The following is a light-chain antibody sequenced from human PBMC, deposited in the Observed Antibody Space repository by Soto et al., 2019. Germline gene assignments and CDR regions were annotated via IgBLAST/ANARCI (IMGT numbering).Light chain of an antibody. J-gene: IGKJ1*01. CDR1: QTINSW. CDR3: QQSGSRPWT. Sequence: DIWRNQTPSTPSACVGDRVTITCWASQTINSWLAWDQQKPGKAPKVLIFDASSLKTGVPSRFSGSGSGKEFPLTFRILPSEDFAVYYCQQSGSRPWTLGQGTKVDIK. V-gene: IGKV1-5*01. CDR2: DAS.